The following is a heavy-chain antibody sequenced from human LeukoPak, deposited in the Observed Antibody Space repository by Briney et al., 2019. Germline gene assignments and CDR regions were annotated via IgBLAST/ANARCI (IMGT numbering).Heavy chain of an antibody. Sequence: GASVKVSDTASGYTFTGYYMHWVRQAPGKGLEWVAVISYDGSNKYYADSVKGRFTISRDNSKNTLYLQMNSLRAEDTAVYYCAKDRRGAEMATIFDYWGQGTLVTVSS. CDR2: ISYDGSNK. J-gene: IGHJ4*02. V-gene: IGHV3-30*18. D-gene: IGHD5-24*01. CDR3: AKDRRGAEMATIFDY. CDR1: GYTFTGYY.